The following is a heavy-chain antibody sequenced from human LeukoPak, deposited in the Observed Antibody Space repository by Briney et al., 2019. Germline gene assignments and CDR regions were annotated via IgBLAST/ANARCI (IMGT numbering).Heavy chain of an antibody. CDR2: IYYAGST. CDR3: VREGGGDINYSKTDP. CDR1: NYSISSGYY. D-gene: IGHD4-11*01. V-gene: IGHV4-38-2*02. J-gene: IGHJ5*02. Sequence: SATLSLTCTVSNYSISSGYYWGWIRQSPGKGLEWIGTIYYAGSTYYNPSLKSRATMSVDTSKNRFSLKLNSVTAADTAVYYCVREGGGDINYSKTDPWGQGALVTVSS.